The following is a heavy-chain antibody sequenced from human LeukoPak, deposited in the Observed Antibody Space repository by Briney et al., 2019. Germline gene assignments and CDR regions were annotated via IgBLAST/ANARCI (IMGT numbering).Heavy chain of an antibody. D-gene: IGHD5-24*01. CDR2: ISYNGVNK. J-gene: IGHJ4*02. CDR3: ARAKDGTNILDY. CDR1: GLTFSDYA. Sequence: GGSLRLSCAASGLTFSDYAMHWVRQAPGKGMEWVTLISYNGVNKYYTDSVKGRFTISRDNSTNTLYLQMDSLRAEDTAVYYCARAKDGTNILDYWGQGTLVTVSS. V-gene: IGHV3-30-3*01.